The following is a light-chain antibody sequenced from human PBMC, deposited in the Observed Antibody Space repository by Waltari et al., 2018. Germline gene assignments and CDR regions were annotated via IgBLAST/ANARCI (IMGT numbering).Light chain of an antibody. CDR3: QVWDSSSEHVI. V-gene: IGLV3-21*04. CDR2: YES. J-gene: IGLJ2*01. Sequence: SYVLTQPPSFSVAPGPTARITCGGTKIGSKSVHWYQQKPGQAPVLVMFYESDRPSGIPERFSGSNSGDTATLTINRVEAGDEADYYCQVWDSSSEHVIFGGGTQLTVL. CDR1: KIGSKS.